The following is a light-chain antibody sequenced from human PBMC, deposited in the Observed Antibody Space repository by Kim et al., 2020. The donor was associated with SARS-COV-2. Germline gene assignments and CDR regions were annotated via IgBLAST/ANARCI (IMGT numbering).Light chain of an antibody. V-gene: IGKV3-20*01. J-gene: IGKJ1*01. CDR1: QTVSSNN. CDR3: QQYGTSPWT. Sequence: SPGERATRSCRASQTVSSNNLAWYQQKPGQAPRLVIYGTSTRATGIPDRFSGSGSGTDFTLTITRLEPEDFAVYYCQQYGTSPWTFGQGTKVDIK. CDR2: GTS.